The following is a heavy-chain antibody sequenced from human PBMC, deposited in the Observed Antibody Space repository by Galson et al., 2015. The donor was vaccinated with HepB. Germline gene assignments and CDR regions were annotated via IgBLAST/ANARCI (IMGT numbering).Heavy chain of an antibody. CDR1: GFTFSSYG. CDR3: AKDLVPAAISIVGEYYYYYGMDV. CDR2: ISYDGSNE. J-gene: IGHJ6*02. Sequence: SLRLSCAASGFTFSSYGMHWVRQAPGKGLEWVAVISYDGSNEYYADSVKGRFTISRDNSKNTLYLQMNSLRAEDTAVYYCAKDLVPAAISIVGEYYYYYGMDVWGQGTTVTVSS. D-gene: IGHD2-2*01. V-gene: IGHV3-30*18.